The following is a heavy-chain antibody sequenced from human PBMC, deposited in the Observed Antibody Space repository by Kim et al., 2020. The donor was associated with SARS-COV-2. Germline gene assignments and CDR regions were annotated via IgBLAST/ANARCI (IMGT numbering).Heavy chain of an antibody. J-gene: IGHJ6*01. CDR3: ARGVTVTTSTPYYYGMDV. CDR1: GGSISSYY. V-gene: IGHV4-59*01. Sequence: SETLSRTCTVSGGSISSYYWTWIRQPPGKGLEWIGYIYYSGSTNYNPSLKSRVTISVDTSKNQFSLKLKSVTAADTAVYYCARGVTVTTSTPYYYGMDV. D-gene: IGHD4-17*01. CDR2: IYYSGST.